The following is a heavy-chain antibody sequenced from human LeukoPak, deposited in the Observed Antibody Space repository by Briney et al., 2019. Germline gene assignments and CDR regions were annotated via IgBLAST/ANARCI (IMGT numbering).Heavy chain of an antibody. CDR1: GFTFSSYG. V-gene: IGHV3-33*01. CDR3: YATEAY. CDR2: IWYDGSNK. Sequence: GGSLRLSCAASGFTFSSYGMHWVRQAPGKGLEWVAVIWYDGSNKYYSDSVKGRFTISRDNSKNTVYLQMDSLRVEDMAIYYCYATEAYWGQGTLVTVSS. J-gene: IGHJ4*02.